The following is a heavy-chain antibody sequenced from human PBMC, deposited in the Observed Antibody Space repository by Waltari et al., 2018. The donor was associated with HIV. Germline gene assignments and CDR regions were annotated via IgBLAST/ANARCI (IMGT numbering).Heavy chain of an antibody. V-gene: IGHV1-2*02. D-gene: IGHD2-2*01. CDR3: ARDETVVVPAAQCCGMDV. J-gene: IGHJ6*02. CDR1: GYPLTGYY. CDR2: INPNSGGT. Sequence: QLQLVQSGAAGKKPGAAVKVSCKAAGYPLTGYYIHWVRQAPGQGLEWMGWINPNSGGTNYAQKFQGRVTMTRDTSISTAYMGLSRLRSDDTAVYYCARDETVVVPAAQCCGMDVWGQGTTVTVSS.